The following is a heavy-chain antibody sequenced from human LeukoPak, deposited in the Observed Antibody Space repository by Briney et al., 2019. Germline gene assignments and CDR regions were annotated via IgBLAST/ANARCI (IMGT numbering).Heavy chain of an antibody. D-gene: IGHD3-10*01. Sequence: GGSLRLSCAASGFTFSSYAMSWVRQAPGKGLEWVSAISGSGGSTYYADSVKGRFTISRDNSKNTLYLQMNSLRAEDTAVYYCARRTSDYYGSGRIDYWGQGTLVTVSP. CDR1: GFTFSSYA. CDR3: ARRTSDYYGSGRIDY. V-gene: IGHV3-23*01. J-gene: IGHJ4*02. CDR2: ISGSGGST.